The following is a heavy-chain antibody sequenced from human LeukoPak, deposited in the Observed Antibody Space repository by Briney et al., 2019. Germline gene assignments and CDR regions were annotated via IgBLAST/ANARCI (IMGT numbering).Heavy chain of an antibody. Sequence: ASVKVSCKASGYTFTSYGISWVRQAPGQGLEWMGWISAYNGNTNYAQKLQGRVTMTTDTSTSTAYMELRSLRSDDTAVYYCARQSRDYYYDSSGYYYFDYWGQGTLVTVSS. D-gene: IGHD3-22*01. CDR1: GYTFTSYG. J-gene: IGHJ4*02. CDR2: ISAYNGNT. V-gene: IGHV1-18*01. CDR3: ARQSRDYYYDSSGYYYFDY.